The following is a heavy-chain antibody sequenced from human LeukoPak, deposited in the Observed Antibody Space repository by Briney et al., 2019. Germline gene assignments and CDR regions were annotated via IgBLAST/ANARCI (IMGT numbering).Heavy chain of an antibody. CDR1: GFTFSSYG. Sequence: GGSLRLSCAASGFTFSSYGMHWVRQAPGKGLRGGAFIRNDGSNKYYADSVKGRFTISRDNSKNTLYLQMNSLRAEDTAVYYCAKDAPYCSGGSCYSVFDYWGQGTLVTVSS. CDR2: IRNDGSNK. J-gene: IGHJ4*02. D-gene: IGHD2-15*01. CDR3: AKDAPYCSGGSCYSVFDY. V-gene: IGHV3-30*02.